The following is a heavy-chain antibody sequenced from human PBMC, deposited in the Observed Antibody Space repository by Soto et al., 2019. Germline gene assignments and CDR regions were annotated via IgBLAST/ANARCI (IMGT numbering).Heavy chain of an antibody. CDR2: INPNSGGT. D-gene: IGHD3-10*01. CDR1: GYTFTAYY. CDR3: ARDNTLRHYYFNMDV. V-gene: IGHV1-2*04. Sequence: ASVKVSCKASGYTFTAYYIHWVRQGPDRGLEWVGWINPNSGGTYYAQKFQAWSTMTRDTSISTAYLELSGLTSNDTAVYYCARDNTLRHYYFNMDVWGQGTTVTVSS. J-gene: IGHJ6*03.